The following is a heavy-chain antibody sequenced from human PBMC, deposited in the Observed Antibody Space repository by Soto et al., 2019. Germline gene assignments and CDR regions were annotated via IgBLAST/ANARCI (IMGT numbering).Heavy chain of an antibody. V-gene: IGHV4-59*01. Sequence: SETHPLTCTGSGRSMRGSYWSWIRQPPGKGLEWIGYMYNTGSTAYNPSFKSRVTISVDTSKNQFSLKLNSVTAADTAVYYCARDLWGYCGTDCYPLDVWGQGTTVT. CDR1: GRSMRGSY. D-gene: IGHD2-21*02. J-gene: IGHJ6*02. CDR2: MYNTGST. CDR3: ARDLWGYCGTDCYPLDV.